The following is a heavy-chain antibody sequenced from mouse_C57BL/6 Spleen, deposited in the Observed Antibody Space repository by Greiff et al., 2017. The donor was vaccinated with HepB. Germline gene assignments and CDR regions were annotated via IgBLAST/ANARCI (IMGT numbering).Heavy chain of an antibody. D-gene: IGHD1-1*01. Sequence: DVMLVESGPGLAKPSQTLSLTCSVTGYSITSDYWNWIRKFPGNKLEYMGYISYSGSTYYNPSLKSRISITRDTSKNQYYLQLNSVTTEDTATYYCARRGPTVVARDWYFDVWGTGTTVTVSS. CDR2: ISYSGST. V-gene: IGHV3-8*01. CDR3: ARRGPTVVARDWYFDV. CDR1: GYSITSDY. J-gene: IGHJ1*03.